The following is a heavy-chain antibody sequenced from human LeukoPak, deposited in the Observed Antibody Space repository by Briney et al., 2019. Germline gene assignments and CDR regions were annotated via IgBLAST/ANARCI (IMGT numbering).Heavy chain of an antibody. V-gene: IGHV3-49*03. CDR2: IRSKAYGGTT. Sequence: GGSLRLSCAASGFTFSNAWMSWFRQAPGKGLEWVGFIRSKAYGGTTEYAASVKGRFTISRDDSKSIAYLQMNSLKTEDTAVYYCTRDKETEVWYFDLWGRGTLVTVSS. CDR1: GFTFSNAW. J-gene: IGHJ2*01. CDR3: TRDKETEVWYFDL.